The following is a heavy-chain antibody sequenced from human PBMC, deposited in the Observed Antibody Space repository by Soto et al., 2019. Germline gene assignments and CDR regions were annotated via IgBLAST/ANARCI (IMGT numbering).Heavy chain of an antibody. D-gene: IGHD6-19*01. V-gene: IGHV1-24*01. Sequence: GASVKVSCKVSGYTLTELSMHWVRQAPGKGLEWMGGFDPEDGETIYAQKFQGRVTMTEDTSTDTAYMELRSLRSEDTAVYYCATGVRGWYFFDYWGQGTLVTVSS. CDR3: ATGVRGWYFFDY. CDR2: FDPEDGET. CDR1: GYTLTELS. J-gene: IGHJ4*02.